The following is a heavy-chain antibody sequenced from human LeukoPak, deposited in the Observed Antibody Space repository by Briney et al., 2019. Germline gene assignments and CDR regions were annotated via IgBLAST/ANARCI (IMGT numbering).Heavy chain of an antibody. CDR1: GGSISSYY. CDR3: ARDSLVAATLFYAFDI. Sequence: SETLSLTCTVSGGSISSYYWSWIRQPPGKGLEWIGYIYYSGSTNYNPSLKSRVTISVDTSKDQFSLKLSSVTAADTAVYYCARDSLVAATLFYAFDIWGQGTMVTVSS. J-gene: IGHJ3*02. D-gene: IGHD2-15*01. V-gene: IGHV4-59*01. CDR2: IYYSGST.